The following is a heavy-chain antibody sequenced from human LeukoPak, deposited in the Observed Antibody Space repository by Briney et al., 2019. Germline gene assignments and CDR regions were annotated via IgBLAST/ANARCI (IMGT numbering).Heavy chain of an antibody. CDR3: ARDCIAAAGTSDY. Sequence: SMNVSSQAHGYTFTGYYMHWERQAPGQGIEWMGWINPNSGGTNYAQKFQGRVTMTRDTSISTAYMELSRLRSDDTAVYYCARDCIAAAGTSDYWGQGTLVTVSS. CDR1: GYTFTGYY. V-gene: IGHV1-2*02. J-gene: IGHJ4*02. D-gene: IGHD6-13*01. CDR2: INPNSGGT.